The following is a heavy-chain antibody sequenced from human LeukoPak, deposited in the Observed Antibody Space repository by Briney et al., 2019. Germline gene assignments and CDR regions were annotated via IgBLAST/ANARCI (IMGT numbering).Heavy chain of an antibody. Sequence: ASVKVSCKASGYTFTSYDISWVRQAPGQGLEWMGWISAYNGNTNYAQKLQGRVTMTTDTSTSTAYMELRSLRSDDTAVYYCARVLAATVTTPFDPWGQGTLVTVSS. J-gene: IGHJ5*02. CDR3: ARVLAATVTTPFDP. V-gene: IGHV1-18*01. CDR2: ISAYNGNT. CDR1: GYTFTSYD. D-gene: IGHD4-17*01.